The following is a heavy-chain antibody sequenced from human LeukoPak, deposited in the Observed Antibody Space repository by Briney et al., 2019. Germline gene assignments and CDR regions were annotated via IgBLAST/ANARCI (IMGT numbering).Heavy chain of an antibody. CDR3: AKNPHRFFTSGWFRFDC. Sequence: GGSLTLSCVVSGFPLNLFAVTWVRQAPGKGLEWVSFISASASTTHYADSVKGRFTLSRDNSRNTLYLRMNSLRADDTAIYYCAKNPHRFFTSGWFRFDCWGQGTLVTVSS. J-gene: IGHJ4*02. CDR2: ISASASTT. V-gene: IGHV3-23*01. CDR1: GFPLNLFA. D-gene: IGHD6-19*01.